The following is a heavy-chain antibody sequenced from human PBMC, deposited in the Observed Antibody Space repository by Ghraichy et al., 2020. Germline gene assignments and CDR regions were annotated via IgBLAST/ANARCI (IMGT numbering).Heavy chain of an antibody. D-gene: IGHD6-19*01. Sequence: GGSLRLSCEASGFIFSNYGVTWVRQAPGKGLEWVSGISGSGDKTYYADSVKGRLTISRDMSKNTLYLQLNSLRAEDTAIYYCAKDRAGDGGYYYYAMDVWGQGTSVTVSS. V-gene: IGHV3-23*01. CDR2: ISGSGDKT. CDR3: AKDRAGDGGYYYYAMDV. J-gene: IGHJ6*02. CDR1: GFIFSNYG.